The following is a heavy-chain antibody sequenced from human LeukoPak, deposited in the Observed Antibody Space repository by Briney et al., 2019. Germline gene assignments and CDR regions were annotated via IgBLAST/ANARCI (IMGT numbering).Heavy chain of an antibody. CDR1: GGSISSSSYY. CDR2: MYYSGST. CDR3: ARVPHYYDSSGYFDY. Sequence: SETLSLTCTVSGGSISSSSYYWGWIRQPPGKGLEWIGNMYYSGSTYYNPSLKSRVTISVDTSNNQFSLKLSSVTAADTAVYYCARVPHYYDSSGYFDYWGQGTLVTVSS. V-gene: IGHV4-39*01. D-gene: IGHD3-22*01. J-gene: IGHJ4*02.